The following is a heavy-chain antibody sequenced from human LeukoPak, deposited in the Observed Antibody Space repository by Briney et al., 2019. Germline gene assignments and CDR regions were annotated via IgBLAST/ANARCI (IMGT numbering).Heavy chain of an antibody. CDR1: GFTASATS. J-gene: IGHJ4*02. Sequence: GGSLRLSFAPPGFTASATSISWAGQAPGKGLEWVSVIYSGGSTYYADSVKGRFTISRDNSKNTLYLQMNSLRAEDTAVYYCTRGDYWGQGTLVTVSS. V-gene: IGHV3-66*01. CDR3: TRGDY. CDR2: IYSGGST.